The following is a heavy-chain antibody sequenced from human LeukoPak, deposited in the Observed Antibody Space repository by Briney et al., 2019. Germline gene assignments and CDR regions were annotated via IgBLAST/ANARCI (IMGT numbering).Heavy chain of an antibody. D-gene: IGHD2-2*01. CDR3: ARRGYCSSTSCYADWFDP. V-gene: IGHV5-51*01. CDR2: IYPGDSDT. Sequence: GESLKISCKGSGYSFTSCWIGWVRQMPGKGLEWMGIIYPGDSDTRYSPSFQGQVTISADKSISTAYLQWSSLKASDTAMYYCARRGYCSSTSCYADWFDPWGQGTLVTVSS. CDR1: GYSFTSCW. J-gene: IGHJ5*02.